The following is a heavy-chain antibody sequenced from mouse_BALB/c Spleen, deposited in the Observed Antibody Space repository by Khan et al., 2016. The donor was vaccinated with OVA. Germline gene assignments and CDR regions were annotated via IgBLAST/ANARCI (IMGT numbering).Heavy chain of an antibody. V-gene: IGHV2-6*02. CDR3: ARGRFYAMDY. CDR1: GFSLTTYG. Sequence: VQLQESGPGLVAPSQSLSITCTVSGFSLTTYGVHWVRQPPGKGLEWLVVIWSDGITTYNSALKSRLSISTDNSKSQAFLKMNSRQTDDTAMYYCARGRFYAMDYWSQGTSVTVSS. J-gene: IGHJ4*01. CDR2: IWSDGIT.